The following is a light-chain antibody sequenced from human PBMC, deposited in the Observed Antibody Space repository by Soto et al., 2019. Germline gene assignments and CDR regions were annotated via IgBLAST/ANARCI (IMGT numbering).Light chain of an antibody. J-gene: IGKJ1*01. V-gene: IGKV3-15*01. CDR3: QQYNNWPQT. Sequence: EIVMTQSPATLSVSPGERATLSRWASQSVSNNLAWYQQKPGQAPRLLIYGASTRATGIPARISGSGSGTEFTLTISSLQSEDFAVYYCQQYNNWPQTFGQGTKVDI. CDR2: GAS. CDR1: QSVSNN.